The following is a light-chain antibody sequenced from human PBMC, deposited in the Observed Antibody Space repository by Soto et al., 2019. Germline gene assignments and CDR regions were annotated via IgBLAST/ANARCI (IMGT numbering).Light chain of an antibody. J-gene: IGKJ5*01. V-gene: IGKV3-20*01. CDR1: QSVSSY. CDR3: QQYYSSPRT. CDR2: DAS. Sequence: ILLTHSPATLSXSPVRRTTXXCKASQSVSSYLAWYQQKPGQAPRLLIYDASNRATGVPDRFSGSGSGTDFSLTISRLEPEDFAVYHCQQYYSSPRTFGQGALLAIK.